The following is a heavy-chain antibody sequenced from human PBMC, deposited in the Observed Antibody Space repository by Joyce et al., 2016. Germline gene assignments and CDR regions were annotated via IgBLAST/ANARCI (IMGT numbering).Heavy chain of an antibody. D-gene: IGHD4-11*01. Sequence: EVQLVQSGAEVKKLGESLRISCKGSGYSFPNYWIGWVRQMPGKGLEWRWIIYTSDSDTRYSPSFQGQVTISADKSISTAYLQWSSLKASDTAMYYWARHSYSNYAPPFDYWGQGTLVTVSS. CDR2: IYTSDSDT. V-gene: IGHV5-51*01. CDR3: ARHSYSNYAPPFDY. CDR1: GYSFPNYW. J-gene: IGHJ4*02.